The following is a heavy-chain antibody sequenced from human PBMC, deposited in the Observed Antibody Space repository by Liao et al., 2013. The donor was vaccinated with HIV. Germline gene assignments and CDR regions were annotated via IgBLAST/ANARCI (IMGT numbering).Heavy chain of an antibody. CDR2: IYYSGST. V-gene: IGHV4-39*07. J-gene: IGHJ4*02. CDR3: ARGPGGGTFDY. Sequence: QVELQQWGGGLLKPSDTLSLTCIVSGGSISSSSYYWGWIRQPPGKGLEWIGSIYYSGSTYYNPSLKSRVTISVDTSKNQFSLKLSSVTAADTAVYYCARGPGGGTFDYWGQGTLVTVSS. CDR1: GGSISSSSYY. D-gene: IGHD1-26*01.